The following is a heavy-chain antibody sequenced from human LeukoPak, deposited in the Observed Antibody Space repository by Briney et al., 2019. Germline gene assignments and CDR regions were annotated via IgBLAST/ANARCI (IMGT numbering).Heavy chain of an antibody. D-gene: IGHD3-3*01. V-gene: IGHV4-59*01. J-gene: IGHJ4*02. Sequence: KPSETLSLTCTVSGGSISSYHWSWIRQPPGKGLEWIGYIYYSGSTNYNPSLKSRVTISVDTSKNQFSLKLSSVTAADTAVYYCASTSYDFWSGYSPLGYWGQGTLVTVSS. CDR1: GGSISSYH. CDR3: ASTSYDFWSGYSPLGY. CDR2: IYYSGST.